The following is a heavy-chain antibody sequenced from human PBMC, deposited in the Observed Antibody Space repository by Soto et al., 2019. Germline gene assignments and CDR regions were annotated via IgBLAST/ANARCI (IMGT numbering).Heavy chain of an antibody. J-gene: IGHJ6*02. CDR1: GGSISSYY. D-gene: IGHD1-26*01. CDR2: IYYSVST. CDR3: ARPSGSYSYYYGMDV. Sequence: TSETLSLTCTVSGGSISSYYWSWIRQPPGKGLEWIGYIYYSVSTNYNPSLKNRVTMSVDTSKNQFSLMLTSVTAADTAVYYCARPSGSYSYYYGMDVWGQGTTVTVSS. V-gene: IGHV4-59*01.